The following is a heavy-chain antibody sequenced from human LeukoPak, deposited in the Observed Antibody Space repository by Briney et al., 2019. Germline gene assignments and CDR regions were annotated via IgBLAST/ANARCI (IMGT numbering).Heavy chain of an antibody. V-gene: IGHV1-18*04. CDR1: GYTFTGYY. Sequence: ASVKVSCKASGYTFTGYYMHWVRQAPGQGLEWMGWISAYNGNTNYAQKLQGRVTMTTDTSTSTAYMELRSLRSDDTAVYYCAREAARPIYWFDPWGQGTLVTVSS. J-gene: IGHJ5*02. D-gene: IGHD6-6*01. CDR2: ISAYNGNT. CDR3: AREAARPIYWFDP.